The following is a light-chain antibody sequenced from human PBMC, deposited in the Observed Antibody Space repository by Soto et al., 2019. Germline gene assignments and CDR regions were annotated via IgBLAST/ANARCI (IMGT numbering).Light chain of an antibody. CDR2: LGP. Sequence: DIVLTQSPLSLPVTPGEPASISCSSRQSLLHSNGNIYLDWYLQRPGQSPQLLVHLGPIRAAGVPDRFSGSESGTDFTSKITSVEAEDVEVYYCMQASQAPRTFGQGTKVEIK. V-gene: IGKV2-28*01. CDR3: MQASQAPRT. CDR1: QSLLHSNGNIY. J-gene: IGKJ1*01.